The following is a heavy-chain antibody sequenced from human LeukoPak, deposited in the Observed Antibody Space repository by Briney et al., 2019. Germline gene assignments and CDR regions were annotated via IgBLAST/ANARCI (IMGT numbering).Heavy chain of an antibody. CDR1: GGSVSGYY. Sequence: PSETLSLTCVVSGGSVSGYYWGWIRQPPGRGLEWIGYVYYSGSTNYNPSFKSRITISVDTSRNQFSLQLSSVTAADTAVYYCAKIHRYWSGGGCYVLDNWGQGTLVAVSS. J-gene: IGHJ4*02. V-gene: IGHV4-59*02. CDR2: VYYSGST. D-gene: IGHD2-15*01. CDR3: AKIHRYWSGGGCYVLDN.